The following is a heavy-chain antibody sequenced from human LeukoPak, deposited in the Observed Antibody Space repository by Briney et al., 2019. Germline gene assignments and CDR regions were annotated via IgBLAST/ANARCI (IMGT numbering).Heavy chain of an antibody. CDR1: GGSISSGGYA. CDR2: IYDSGST. CDR3: ARYGGSGTYFFDY. D-gene: IGHD3-10*01. Sequence: PSETLSLTCAVSGGSISSGGYAWSWIRQPPGKGLEWIGYIYDSGSTYYNPSLKSRVTISLDRSKNQFSLKLSSVTAADTAVYYCARYGGSGTYFFDYWGQGTLVTVSS. J-gene: IGHJ4*02. V-gene: IGHV4-30-2*01.